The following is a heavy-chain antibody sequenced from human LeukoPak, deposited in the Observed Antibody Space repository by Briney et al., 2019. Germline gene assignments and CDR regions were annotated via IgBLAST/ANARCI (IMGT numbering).Heavy chain of an antibody. V-gene: IGHV4-61*02. CDR2: IYTSGST. CDR3: ARQFILTGYYSYYYYYGMDV. Sequence: PSETLSLTCTDSGGSISRGSYYWSWIRQPARKGLEWIGRIYTSGSTNYNPSLKSRVTISVDTSKNQFSLKLSSVTAADTAVYYCARQFILTGYYSYYYYYGMDVWGQGTTVTVSS. J-gene: IGHJ6*02. D-gene: IGHD3-9*01. CDR1: GGSISRGSYY.